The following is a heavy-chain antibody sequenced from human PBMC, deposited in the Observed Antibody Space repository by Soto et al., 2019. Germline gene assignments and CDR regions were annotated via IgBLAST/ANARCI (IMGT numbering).Heavy chain of an antibody. CDR1: GFTFSTYT. CDR2: INGRGNYI. Sequence: GGSLRLSCVSSGFTFSTYTMNWVRQAPGKGLEWVSSINGRGNYIYYAESVKGRFTISRDNAKNSLYLQMDRLRAEDTALYYCVREDCKVVTYSALDYWGRVALVTISS. CDR3: VREDCKVVTYSALDY. D-gene: IGHD1-26*01. J-gene: IGHJ4*01. V-gene: IGHV3-21*01.